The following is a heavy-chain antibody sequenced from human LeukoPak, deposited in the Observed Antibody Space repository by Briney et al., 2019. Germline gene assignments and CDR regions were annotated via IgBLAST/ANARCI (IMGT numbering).Heavy chain of an antibody. J-gene: IGHJ4*02. CDR2: INQCGTEK. V-gene: IGHV3-7*04. CDR1: GFTFSSYW. Sequence: PGGSLRLSCAVSGFTFSSYWMSWVRQAPGKGLEWVAKINQCGTEKYYVDSVKGRFTISRDNAKNSLYLQMNSLRADDTAGYYCAREAREVPHWGQGTLVTVSS. D-gene: IGHD2-2*01. CDR3: AREAREVPH.